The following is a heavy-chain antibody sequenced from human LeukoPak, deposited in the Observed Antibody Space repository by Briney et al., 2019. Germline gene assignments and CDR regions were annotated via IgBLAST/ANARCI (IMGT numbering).Heavy chain of an antibody. Sequence: GGSLRLSCAASGFTFSSYTMNWVRQAPGKGPECLSYISSSGSTIYYADSVKGRFTVSRDDAKNSLYLQMNSLRVEDTAVYYCARDCGGDCFDAFDIWGRGTMVTVSS. V-gene: IGHV3-48*03. D-gene: IGHD2-21*02. CDR1: GFTFSSYT. CDR3: ARDCGGDCFDAFDI. CDR2: ISSSGSTI. J-gene: IGHJ3*02.